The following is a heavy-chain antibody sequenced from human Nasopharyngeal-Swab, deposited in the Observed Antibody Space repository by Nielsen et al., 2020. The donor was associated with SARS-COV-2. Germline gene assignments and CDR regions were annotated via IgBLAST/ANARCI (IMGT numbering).Heavy chain of an antibody. CDR1: GFTFSSHW. CDR2: ISEDGSIT. CDR3: ASQLGHPDS. D-gene: IGHD2-2*01. V-gene: IGHV3-74*01. J-gene: IGHJ4*02. Sequence: GGSLRLSCAASGFTFSSHWMHWARQAPGKGLVWVSRISEDGSITTYADSVKGRFTISRDNAKNTLFLQMHSLRADDTAIYYCASQLGHPDSWGQGTLVTVSS.